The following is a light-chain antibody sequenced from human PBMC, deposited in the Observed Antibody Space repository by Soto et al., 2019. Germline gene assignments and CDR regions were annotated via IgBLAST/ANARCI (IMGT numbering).Light chain of an antibody. J-gene: IGKJ2*01. V-gene: IGKV1-39*01. CDR3: QQSYRT. Sequence: DIQMTQSPSYLSASVGDRVTITCRASQSISSYLNLYQKKPGKVPKLLIYASSSLQSGVTSRFCCSGSWTDFSLNISSLQPEDVATYYCQQSYRTFGQDTNLEIK. CDR2: ASS. CDR1: QSISSY.